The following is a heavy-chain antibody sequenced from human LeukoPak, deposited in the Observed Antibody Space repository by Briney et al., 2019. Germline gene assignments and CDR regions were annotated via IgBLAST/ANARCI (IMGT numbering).Heavy chain of an antibody. Sequence: GGSLRLSCAASGFTFSSYAMSWVRQAPGKGLEWVSAISGSGGSTYYADSVKGRFTISRDNSKHTLYLQMNSLRAEDTAVYYCAKDPGCSSTSCYDYMDVWGKGTTVTVSS. V-gene: IGHV3-23*01. CDR2: ISGSGGST. D-gene: IGHD2-2*01. CDR3: AKDPGCSSTSCYDYMDV. J-gene: IGHJ6*03. CDR1: GFTFSSYA.